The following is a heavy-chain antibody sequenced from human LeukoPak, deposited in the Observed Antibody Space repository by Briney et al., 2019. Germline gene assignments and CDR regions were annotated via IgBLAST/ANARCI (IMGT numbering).Heavy chain of an antibody. Sequence: ASVKVSCKASGYTFTGYYMHWVRQAPGQGLEWMGWINAGNGNTKYSQKFQGRVTMTRNTSISTAYMELSSLRSEDTAVYYCAREGYYYGSGSYPYGYWGQGTLVTVSS. CDR3: AREGYYYGSGSYPYGY. CDR2: INAGNGNT. J-gene: IGHJ4*02. CDR1: GYTFTGYY. D-gene: IGHD3-10*01. V-gene: IGHV1-2*02.